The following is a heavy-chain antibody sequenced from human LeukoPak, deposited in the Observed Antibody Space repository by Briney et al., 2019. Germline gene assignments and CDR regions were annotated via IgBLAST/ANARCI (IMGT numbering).Heavy chain of an antibody. CDR3: AKDNILPTAKTTLDY. CDR2: SSSSGSRT. J-gene: IGHJ4*02. D-gene: IGHD2-2*01. Sequence: GGSLRLSCAASGFTFSSYATTWVRQAPGKGLEWVSTSSSSGSRTYYADSVKGRFTISRDNSKNTLFLRMSSLRAEDTAVYYCAKDNILPTAKTTLDYWGQGTLVTVSS. CDR1: GFTFSSYA. V-gene: IGHV3-23*01.